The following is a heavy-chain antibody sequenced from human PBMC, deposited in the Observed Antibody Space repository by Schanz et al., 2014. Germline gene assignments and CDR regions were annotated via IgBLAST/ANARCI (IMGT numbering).Heavy chain of an antibody. V-gene: IGHV3-30-3*01. CDR3: ARVRRRIATPSTPSFRNYYYYAMDV. Sequence: QVQLVESGGGVVQPGRSLRLSCAAYGFTLSSYVMHWVRQAPGKGLVWVAVISYDGSNKYYADSVKGRFTISRDNSKNTLYLQMNSLRAEDTAVYFCARVRRRIATPSTPSFRNYYYYAMDVWGQGTTVTVSS. D-gene: IGHD6-13*01. CDR1: GFTLSSYV. CDR2: ISYDGSNK. J-gene: IGHJ6*02.